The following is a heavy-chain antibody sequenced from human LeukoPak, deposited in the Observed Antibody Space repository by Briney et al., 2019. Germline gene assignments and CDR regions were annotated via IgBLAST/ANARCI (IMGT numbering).Heavy chain of an antibody. V-gene: IGHV3-23*01. J-gene: IGHJ4*02. CDR1: GFTFSNYA. CDR2: ISGSGGST. Sequence: PGGSLRLSCAASGFTFSNYAMSWVRQAPGKGLEWVSTISGSGGSTYYADSVKGRFTISRDNSKNTLYLQMDSLRAEDTALYYCAKGSRNGYSDTNGYVDYWGQGTLVTVSS. CDR3: AKGSRNGYSDTNGYVDY. D-gene: IGHD3-22*01.